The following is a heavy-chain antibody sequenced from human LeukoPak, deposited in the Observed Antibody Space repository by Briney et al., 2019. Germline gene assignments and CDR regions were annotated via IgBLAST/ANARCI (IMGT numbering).Heavy chain of an antibody. V-gene: IGHV4-34*01. J-gene: IGHJ6*02. CDR3: ARGLRFLVV. CDR2: INHSGST. CDR1: GGSFSGYY. Sequence: PSGTLSLTCAVYGGSFSGYYWSWIRQPPGKGLEWIGGINHSGSTNYNPSLKSRVTISVDTSKNQFSLKLSFVTAADTAVYYCARGLRFLVVWGQGTTVTVSS. D-gene: IGHD3-3*01.